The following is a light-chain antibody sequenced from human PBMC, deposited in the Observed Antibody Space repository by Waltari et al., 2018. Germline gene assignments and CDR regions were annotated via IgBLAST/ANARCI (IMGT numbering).Light chain of an antibody. V-gene: IGLV2-11*01. CDR1: SSNVGTYNY. J-gene: IGLJ3*02. CDR2: DVF. CDR3: CSYAGTYRWV. Sequence: QSALTQPRSVSGSPGQSVTISCTGTSSNVGTYNYVSWYQQLPGKAPKLMIADVFKRPPGAPHRFSGSKSGYTASLTISGLQAEVEADYYCCSYAGTYRWVFGGGTKVTVL.